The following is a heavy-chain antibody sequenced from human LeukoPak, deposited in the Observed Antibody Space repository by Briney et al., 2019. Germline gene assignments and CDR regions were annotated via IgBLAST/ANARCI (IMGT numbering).Heavy chain of an antibody. CDR3: ARFSPRAMGNYLDF. D-gene: IGHD7-27*01. V-gene: IGHV4-59*12. J-gene: IGHJ4*02. Sequence: SETLSLTCTVSGGSISSYYWSWIRQPSGKGLEWIGDIYSGSTNYNPSLKSRVTISVDKSANQFSLNLSSVTAADTAVYYCARFSPRAMGNYLDFWGQGTLVTVSS. CDR1: GGSISSYY. CDR2: IYSGST.